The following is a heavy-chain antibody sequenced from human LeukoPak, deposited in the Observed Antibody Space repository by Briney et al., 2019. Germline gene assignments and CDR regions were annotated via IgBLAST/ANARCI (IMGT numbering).Heavy chain of an antibody. V-gene: IGHV4-31*03. CDR2: LYNSGTT. Sequence: PSQTLSLTCTVSGGSLSSGGYYWSWIRQHPGKGLEWIGNLYNSGTTYYNPSLKSRVTISVDTSKNQFSLKLSSVTAADTAMYYCARLYYYESSGYWNYFDYWGQGTLVTVSS. J-gene: IGHJ4*02. D-gene: IGHD3-22*01. CDR1: GGSLSSGGYY. CDR3: ARLYYYESSGYWNYFDY.